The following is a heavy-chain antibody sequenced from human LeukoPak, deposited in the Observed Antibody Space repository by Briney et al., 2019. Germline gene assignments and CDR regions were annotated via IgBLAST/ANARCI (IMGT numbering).Heavy chain of an antibody. V-gene: IGHV4-39*01. CDR1: GGSISSSSYY. CDR3: ARLGASSDFNE. D-gene: IGHD3/OR15-3a*01. CDR2: IYYSGNT. Sequence: SETLSLTFTVSGGSISSSSYYWGWIRQPPGKGLEWIGSIYYSGNTDYNASLESRIAMSVDTSKNQFSLKMNSLTAADTAVYYCARLGASSDFNEWGQGTLVSVSS. J-gene: IGHJ4*02.